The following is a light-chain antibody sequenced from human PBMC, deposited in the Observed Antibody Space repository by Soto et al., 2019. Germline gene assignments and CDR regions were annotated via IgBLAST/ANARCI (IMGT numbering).Light chain of an antibody. J-gene: IGLJ1*01. Sequence: QSALTQPASVSGSPGPSIAISCTGTSSDVGGYNLVSWHQQHPGKAPKLIIYDVSNRPSGVSDRFSGSKSGNTASLTISVLQAEDESDYYCCSYTGGSTSYVFGTGTKVTVL. CDR2: DVS. CDR3: CSYTGGSTSYV. CDR1: SSDVGGYNL. V-gene: IGLV2-14*01.